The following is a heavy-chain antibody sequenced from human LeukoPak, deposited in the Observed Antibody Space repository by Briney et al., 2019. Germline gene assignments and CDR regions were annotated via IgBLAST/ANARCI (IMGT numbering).Heavy chain of an antibody. J-gene: IGHJ4*02. D-gene: IGHD6-19*01. CDR2: IIPIFGTA. Sequence: SVKVSCKASGGTFSSYAISWVRQAPGQGLEWMGGIIPIFGTANYAQKFQGRVTITADESTSTAYMELSSLRSEDTAVYYCAKSGPVPGSTMRGFDYWGQGTLVTVSS. V-gene: IGHV1-69*01. CDR3: AKSGPVPGSTMRGFDY. CDR1: GGTFSSYA.